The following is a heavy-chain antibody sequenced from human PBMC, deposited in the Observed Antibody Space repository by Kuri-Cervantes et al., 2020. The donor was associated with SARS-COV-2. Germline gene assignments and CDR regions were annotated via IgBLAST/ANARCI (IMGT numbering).Heavy chain of an antibody. Sequence: GSLRLSCAVSGCSISSGYYWGWIRQPPGKGLEWIGSIYHSGSTYYNPSLKSRATISVDTSKNQFSLKLSSVTAADTAVYYCARHEPSTVTTLFDYWGQGTLVTVSS. CDR3: ARHEPSTVTTLFDY. CDR1: GCSISSGYY. V-gene: IGHV4-38-2*01. J-gene: IGHJ4*02. D-gene: IGHD4-11*01. CDR2: IYHSGST.